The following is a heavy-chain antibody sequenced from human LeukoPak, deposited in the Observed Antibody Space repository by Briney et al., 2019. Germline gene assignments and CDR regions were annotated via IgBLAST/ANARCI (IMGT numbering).Heavy chain of an antibody. CDR3: AKGGELTSYYFDY. CDR1: GFTFSIYA. D-gene: IGHD3-10*01. J-gene: IGHJ4*02. Sequence: PGRSLRLSCAASGFTFSIYAMHWVRQAPGKGLEWVAVISYDGSNKYYADSVKGRFTISRDDSKNTLYLQMNSLRAEDTAVYYCAKGGELTSYYFDYWGQGTLVTVSS. V-gene: IGHV3-30*04. CDR2: ISYDGSNK.